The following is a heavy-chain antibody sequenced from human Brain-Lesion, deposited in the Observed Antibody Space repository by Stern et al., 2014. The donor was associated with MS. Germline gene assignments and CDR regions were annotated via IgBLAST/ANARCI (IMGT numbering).Heavy chain of an antibody. CDR3: ARDYGDLEFDL. CDR1: GGPISSHSYY. CDR2: IYASGNT. D-gene: IGHD4-17*01. Sequence: QVQLVQSGPGLVKPSQTLSLTCTVSGGPISSHSYYWSWIRQPAGKGLEWIGRIYASGNTTYTPPRKSGVSISVDTSKNQLSLRLSFVTASDTAVYYCARDYGDLEFDLWGQGTLVTVSS. J-gene: IGHJ4*02. V-gene: IGHV4-61*02.